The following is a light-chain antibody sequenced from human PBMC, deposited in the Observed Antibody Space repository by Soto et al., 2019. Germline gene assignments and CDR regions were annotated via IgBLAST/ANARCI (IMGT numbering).Light chain of an antibody. CDR1: QSVSNNY. Sequence: IVVSQSPCTLALSTGERATLSCRASQSVSNNYLAWYQQKPGQAPRLLIYGASNRATGIPDRFSGSGSGTDFTLTISRLEPEDFATYYCLQYGNTHLTFGGGTKVDIK. CDR3: LQYGNTHLT. V-gene: IGKV3-20*01. J-gene: IGKJ4*01. CDR2: GAS.